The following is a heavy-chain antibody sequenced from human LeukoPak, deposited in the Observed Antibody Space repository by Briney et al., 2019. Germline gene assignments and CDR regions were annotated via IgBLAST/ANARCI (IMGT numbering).Heavy chain of an antibody. D-gene: IGHD4-17*01. J-gene: IGHJ4*02. V-gene: IGHV1-69*05. Sequence: SVKVSCKASGGTFSSYAISWVRQAPGQGLEWMGGIIPIFGTANYAQKFQGRVTITTDESTSTAYMELSSLRSEDTAVYYCARVGDYGAPGMEYWSQGTLVTVSS. CDR1: GGTFSSYA. CDR2: IIPIFGTA. CDR3: ARVGDYGAPGMEY.